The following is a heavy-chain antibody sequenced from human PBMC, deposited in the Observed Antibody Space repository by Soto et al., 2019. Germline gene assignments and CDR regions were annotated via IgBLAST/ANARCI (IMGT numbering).Heavy chain of an antibody. CDR3: ARNGYSSGWWDDYFDY. D-gene: IGHD6-19*01. V-gene: IGHV4-39*01. Sequence: PSETLSLTCTVSGSSIGSSSYYWGWIRQPPGKGLEWIGSIYYSGSTYYNPSLKSRVTISVDTSKNQFSLKLSSVTAADTAVYYCARNGYSSGWWDDYFDYWGQGTQVTVSS. CDR1: GSSIGSSSYY. J-gene: IGHJ4*02. CDR2: IYYSGST.